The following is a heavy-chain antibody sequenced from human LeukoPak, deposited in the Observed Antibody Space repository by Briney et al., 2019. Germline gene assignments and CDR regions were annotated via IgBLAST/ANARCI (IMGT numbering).Heavy chain of an antibody. D-gene: IGHD5-12*01. J-gene: IGHJ6*02. V-gene: IGHV3-21*01. Sequence: PGGSLRPSCAAPGFTFSSYSMNWVRQAPGKGLEWVSSISSSSSYIYYADSVKGRFTISRDNAKNSLYLQMNSLRAEDTAVYYCARDQGYSGYAYYYYGMDVWGQGTTVTVSS. CDR3: ARDQGYSGYAYYYYGMDV. CDR1: GFTFSSYS. CDR2: ISSSSSYI.